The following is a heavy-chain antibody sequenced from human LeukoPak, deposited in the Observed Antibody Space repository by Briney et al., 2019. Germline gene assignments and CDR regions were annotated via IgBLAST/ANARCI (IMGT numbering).Heavy chain of an antibody. J-gene: IGHJ4*02. CDR2: ISGSGGST. Sequence: GGSLRLSCAASGFTFSSYAMSWVRQAPGKGLEWVSAISGSGGSTYYADSVKGRFTISRDNSKNTLYLRMNSLRAEDTAVYYCAKDQGGYSYGCFDYWGQGTLVTVSS. CDR3: AKDQGGYSYGCFDY. D-gene: IGHD5-18*01. CDR1: GFTFSSYA. V-gene: IGHV3-23*01.